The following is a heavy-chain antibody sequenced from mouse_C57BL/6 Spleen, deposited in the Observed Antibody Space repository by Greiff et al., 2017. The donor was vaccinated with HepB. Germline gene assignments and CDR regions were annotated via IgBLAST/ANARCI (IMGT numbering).Heavy chain of an antibody. CDR3: ARRNWDDAMDD. V-gene: IGHV1-26*01. CDR2: INPNNGGT. CDR1: GYTFTDYY. Sequence: EVQLQQSGPELVKPGASVKISCKASGYTFTDYYMNWVKQSHGKSLEWIGDINPNNGGTSYNQKFKGKATLTVDKSSSTAYMELRSLTSEDSAVYYCARRNWDDAMDDWGQGTSVTVSS. J-gene: IGHJ4*01. D-gene: IGHD4-1*01.